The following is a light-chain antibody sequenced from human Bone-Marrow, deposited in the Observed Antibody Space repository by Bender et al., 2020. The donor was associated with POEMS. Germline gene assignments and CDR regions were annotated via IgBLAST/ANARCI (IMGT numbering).Light chain of an antibody. V-gene: IGLV1-44*01. J-gene: IGLJ3*02. Sequence: QSVLTQPPSASGTPGQKVIISCSGSTSNIGTNTVNWFQQVPPSAPKVLIYSNRHRPSGVPDRFSGSKSGASASLAINGLQSEDEAEYHCAAWDDSLSAWVFGGGTKLTVL. CDR3: AAWDDSLSAWV. CDR1: TSNIGTNT. CDR2: SNR.